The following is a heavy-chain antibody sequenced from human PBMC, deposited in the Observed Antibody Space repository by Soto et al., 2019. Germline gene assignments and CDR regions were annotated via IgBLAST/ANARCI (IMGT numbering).Heavy chain of an antibody. Sequence: GGSLRLSCAASGFTFSSYVMSWVRQAPGKGLEWVSAISGSGGSTYYADSVKGRFTISRDNSKNTLYLQMNSPRAEDTAVYYCAKGNTMIVSSPDFDYWGQGTLVTVSS. V-gene: IGHV3-23*01. D-gene: IGHD3-22*01. J-gene: IGHJ4*02. CDR1: GFTFSSYV. CDR3: AKGNTMIVSSPDFDY. CDR2: ISGSGGST.